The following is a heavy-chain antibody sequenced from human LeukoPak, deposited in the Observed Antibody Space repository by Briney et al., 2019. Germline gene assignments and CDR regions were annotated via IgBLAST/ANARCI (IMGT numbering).Heavy chain of an antibody. Sequence: PVGPLRLSCAASGFTLSSYEMNSVSQAPGKGLEWVLYISSSGSAIYYADSVKGRLTISRDNAKTSLYLQMNSLRAEDTAVYYCARRGDGYHSFDYWGQGTPVTVS. CDR2: ISSSGSAI. J-gene: IGHJ4*02. V-gene: IGHV3-48*03. CDR3: ARRGDGYHSFDY. D-gene: IGHD5-24*01. CDR1: GFTLSSYE.